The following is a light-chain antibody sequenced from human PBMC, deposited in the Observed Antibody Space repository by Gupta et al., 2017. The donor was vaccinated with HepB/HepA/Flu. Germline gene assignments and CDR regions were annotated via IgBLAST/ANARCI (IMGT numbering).Light chain of an antibody. CDR1: KTILNIATSKSH. CDR3: QQYHSGLIT. V-gene: IGKV4-1*01. Sequence: DIVMIQPPVSLAVPLVERTTMMCKSSKTILNIATSKSHLDWYQWKTGQPPKLLIYWASTRESGVPDRFSGRGSTTNFTLTISSLQAEDVASYYCQQYHSGLITFGQGTRLEIK. J-gene: IGKJ5*01. CDR2: WAS.